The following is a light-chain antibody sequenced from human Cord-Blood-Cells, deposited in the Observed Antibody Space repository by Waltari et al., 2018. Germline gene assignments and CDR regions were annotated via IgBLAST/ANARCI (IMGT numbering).Light chain of an antibody. J-gene: IGLJ2*01. Sequence: QSALTQPASVSGSPGQSITLSCTGTSSVVGSYNLVSWYQQHPGKAPKLMIYEGSKRPSGVSNRFSGSKSGNTASLTISGLQAEDEADYYCCSYAGSSTDVVFGGGTKLTVL. V-gene: IGLV2-23*01. CDR2: EGS. CDR1: SSVVGSYNL. CDR3: CSYAGSSTDVV.